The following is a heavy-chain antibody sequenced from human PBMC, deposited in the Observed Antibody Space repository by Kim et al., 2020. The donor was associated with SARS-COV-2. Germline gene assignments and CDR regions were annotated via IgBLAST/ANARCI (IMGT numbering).Heavy chain of an antibody. D-gene: IGHD3-9*01. Sequence: GGSLRLSCAASGFTFSSYSMNWVRQAPGKGLEWVSSISSSSSYIYYADSVKGRFTISRDNAKNSLYLQMNSLRAEDTAVYYCARDQGYFDDTNDAFDIWGQGTMVTVSS. CDR1: GFTFSSYS. CDR2: ISSSSSYI. CDR3: ARDQGYFDDTNDAFDI. V-gene: IGHV3-21*04. J-gene: IGHJ3*02.